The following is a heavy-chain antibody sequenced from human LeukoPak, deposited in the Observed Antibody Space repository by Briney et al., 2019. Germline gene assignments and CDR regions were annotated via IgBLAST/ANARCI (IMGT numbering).Heavy chain of an antibody. CDR3: AREACGGDCSELDY. V-gene: IGHV1-2*02. J-gene: IGHJ4*02. D-gene: IGHD2-21*01. Sequence: ASVKVSCKASGYTFTSYDINWVRQATGQGLEWMGWINPNSGGTNYAQKFQGRVTMTRDTSISTAYMELSRLRSDDTAVYYCAREACGGDCSELDYWGQGTLVTVSS. CDR2: INPNSGGT. CDR1: GYTFTSYD.